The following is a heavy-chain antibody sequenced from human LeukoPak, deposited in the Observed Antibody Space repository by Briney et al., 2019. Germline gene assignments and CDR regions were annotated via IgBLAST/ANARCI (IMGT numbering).Heavy chain of an antibody. CDR3: ARDDGDYLPFDY. CDR1: GGSISSYY. D-gene: IGHD4-17*01. J-gene: IGHJ4*02. CDR2: IYYSGST. V-gene: IGHV4-59*01. Sequence: KPSETLSLTCTDSGGSISSYYWSWIRQPPGKRLEWIGYIYYSGSTNYNPSLKSRVTISVDTSKNQFSPKLSSVTAADTAVYYCARDDGDYLPFDYWGQGTLVTVSS.